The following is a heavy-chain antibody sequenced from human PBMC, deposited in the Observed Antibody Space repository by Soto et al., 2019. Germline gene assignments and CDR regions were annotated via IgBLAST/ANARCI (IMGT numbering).Heavy chain of an antibody. Sequence: VQLAESGGIGVQTGGSLRLSCAAAGFDFEDYAMHWVRQVPGKGLEWVSLTNSDGTDSYYADSVKGRFTISRDNAKTTLYLQMDRLRPEDTALYFCAKSLYYYDSSPLDHWGQGTLVTVSS. V-gene: IGHV3-43D*04. J-gene: IGHJ4*02. CDR2: TNSDGTDS. D-gene: IGHD3-22*01. CDR1: GFDFEDYA. CDR3: AKSLYYYDSSPLDH.